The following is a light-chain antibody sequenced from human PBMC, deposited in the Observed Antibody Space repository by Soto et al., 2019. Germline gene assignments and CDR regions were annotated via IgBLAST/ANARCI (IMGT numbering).Light chain of an antibody. CDR2: EGS. J-gene: IGLJ1*01. V-gene: IGLV2-11*01. CDR1: SSDVGGYNY. Sequence: QSALTQPRSVSGSPGQSVTISCTGTSSDVGGYNYVSWYQQHPGKAPKLMIYEGSKRPSGVSNRFSGSRSGNTASLTISGLLAEDEADYYCSSYAGSRTYVFGTGTKVTVL. CDR3: SSYAGSRTYV.